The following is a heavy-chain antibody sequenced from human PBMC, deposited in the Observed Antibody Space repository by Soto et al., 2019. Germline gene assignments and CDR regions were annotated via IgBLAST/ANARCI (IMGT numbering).Heavy chain of an antibody. Sequence: SETLSLTCAVYGGSFSGYYWSWIRQPPGKGLEWIGEINHSGSTNYNPSLKSRVTISVDTSKTQFSLKLSSVTAAGTAVYYCARVRCSGGSCYYYYYYYGMDFWGQGTTVTVSS. CDR3: ARVRCSGGSCYYYYYYYGMDF. CDR2: INHSGST. V-gene: IGHV4-34*01. D-gene: IGHD2-15*01. CDR1: GGSFSGYY. J-gene: IGHJ6*02.